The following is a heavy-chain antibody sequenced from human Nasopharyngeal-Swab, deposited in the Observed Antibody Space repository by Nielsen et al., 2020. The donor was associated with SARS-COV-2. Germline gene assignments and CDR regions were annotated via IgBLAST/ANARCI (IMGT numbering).Heavy chain of an antibody. CDR1: GFTFSNCI. V-gene: IGHV3-64D*06. CDR2: INLDSIG. Sequence: GGSLRLSCSASGFTFSNCIMHWVRQAPGKGLEYVSVINLDSIGDYASSVKGRFTISRDNFRNTVYLEMSSLRPEDTAVYYCVREGYSCGRAPALDHWGQGTLVNVSS. J-gene: IGHJ4*02. D-gene: IGHD2-21*01. CDR3: VREGYSCGRAPALDH.